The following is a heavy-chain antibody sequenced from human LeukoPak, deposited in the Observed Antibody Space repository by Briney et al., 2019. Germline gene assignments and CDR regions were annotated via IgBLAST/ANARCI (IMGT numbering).Heavy chain of an antibody. D-gene: IGHD3-22*01. CDR1: GFSFSIYN. V-gene: IGHV3-21*01. Sequence: GGSLRLSREASGFSFSIYNMTWVRLAPGKGLEWVSSISGSSSHVWYADSVKGRFTSSRDNAKNSLYLQMSSLRVEDTAVYYCARDQYYSDSSGYPYDIWGQGTMVTVSS. CDR2: ISGSSSHV. J-gene: IGHJ3*02. CDR3: ARDQYYSDSSGYPYDI.